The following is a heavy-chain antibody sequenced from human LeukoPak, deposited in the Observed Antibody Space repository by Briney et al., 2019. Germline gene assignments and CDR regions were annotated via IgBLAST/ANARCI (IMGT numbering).Heavy chain of an antibody. CDR2: ISAYNGNT. D-gene: IGHD6-13*01. V-gene: IGHV1-18*01. CDR3: ARDPVAAAGTGGDY. Sequence: AASVKVSCEASGYPFTSYGISWVRQAPGQGLEWMGWISAYNGNTNYAQKLHGRVTMTTDTSTSTAYMELRSLRSDDTAVYYCARDPVAAAGTGGDYWGQGTLVTVSS. CDR1: GYPFTSYG. J-gene: IGHJ4*02.